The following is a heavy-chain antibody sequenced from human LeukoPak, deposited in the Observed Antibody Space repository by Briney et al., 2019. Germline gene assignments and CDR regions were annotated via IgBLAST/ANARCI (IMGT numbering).Heavy chain of an antibody. CDR2: IYYSGST. V-gene: IGHV4-39*01. D-gene: IGHD2-15*01. CDR3: ARHEVVVVVAATPEEYFDY. Sequence: SETLSLTCTVSGGSISSSSYYWGWIRQPPGKGLEWIGSIYYSGSTHYNPSLKSRVTISVDTSKNQFSLKLSSVTAADTAVYYCARHEVVVVVAATPEEYFDYWGQGTLVTVSS. J-gene: IGHJ4*02. CDR1: GGSISSSSYY.